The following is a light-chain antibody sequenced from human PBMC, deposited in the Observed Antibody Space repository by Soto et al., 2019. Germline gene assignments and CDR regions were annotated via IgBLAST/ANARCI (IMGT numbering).Light chain of an antibody. V-gene: IGLV2-14*01. CDR2: EVT. J-gene: IGLJ1*01. Sequence: QSVLTQPASVSGSPGQSITISCTGTSSDVGGYDFVSWYQQHPGQAPKLMIYEVTNRPSGVFNRFSGSKSANTASLIISGLQAEDEADYYCSSYTSSSTLLYVFGTGTKVTVL. CDR3: SSYTSSSTLLYV. CDR1: SSDVGGYDF.